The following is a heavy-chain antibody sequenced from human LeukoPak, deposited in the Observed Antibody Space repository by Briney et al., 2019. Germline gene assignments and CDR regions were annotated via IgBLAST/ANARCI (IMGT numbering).Heavy chain of an antibody. CDR3: ARRKYSYGYYFDY. V-gene: IGHV5-51*01. D-gene: IGHD5-18*01. Sequence: GESLKISCKVSGYCFTSYWIGWVRQMPGKGLEWMGIIYPGDSDTRYSPSFQGQVTISADKSISTAYLQWNSLKASDTAMYYCARRKYSYGYYFDYWGQGTLVTVSS. CDR2: IYPGDSDT. J-gene: IGHJ4*02. CDR1: GYCFTSYW.